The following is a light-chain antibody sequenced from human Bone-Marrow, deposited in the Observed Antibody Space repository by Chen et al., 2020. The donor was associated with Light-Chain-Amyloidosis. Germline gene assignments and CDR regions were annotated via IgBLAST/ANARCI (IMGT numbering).Light chain of an antibody. CDR2: DDS. J-gene: IGLJ3*02. Sequence: SYVLTQPSSVSMAPGQTATHACGGNNIGSTSVHWYQQTPGQAPLLVVYDDSDRPSGIPERLSVSNSGNTATLTISRVEAGDEADYYWQVWDRSSDRPVFGGGTKLTVL. V-gene: IGLV3-21*02. CDR1: NIGSTS. CDR3: QVWDRSSDRPV.